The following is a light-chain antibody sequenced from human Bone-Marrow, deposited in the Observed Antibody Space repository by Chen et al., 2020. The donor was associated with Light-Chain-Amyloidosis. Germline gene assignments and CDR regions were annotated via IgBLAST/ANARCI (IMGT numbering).Light chain of an antibody. CDR2: DDS. Sequence: SYVLTQPSSVAVAPGQTATMACGGNNIGSTSVPWYQQPPGQAPLLVVYDDSDRPSGIPGRLSGSNSGNTATLTISRVEAGDEADYYCQVWDRSSDRPVFGGGTKLTVL. J-gene: IGLJ3*02. CDR3: QVWDRSSDRPV. V-gene: IGLV3-21*02. CDR1: NIGSTS.